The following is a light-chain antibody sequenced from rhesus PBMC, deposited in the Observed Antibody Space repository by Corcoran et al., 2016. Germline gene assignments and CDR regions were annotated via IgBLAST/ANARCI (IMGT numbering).Light chain of an antibody. CDR1: QAISNW. Sequence: DIQMTQSPSSLSASEGDRVTITCQASQAISNWLAWYQQKPGKAPKLLINGTSSLQSGVPSRLSGSGSGTEFTLTISSLQPEDFATYYCQQHNTNPYSFGQGTKVEI. CDR3: QQHNTNPYS. CDR2: GTS. J-gene: IGKJ2*01. V-gene: IGKV1-33*02.